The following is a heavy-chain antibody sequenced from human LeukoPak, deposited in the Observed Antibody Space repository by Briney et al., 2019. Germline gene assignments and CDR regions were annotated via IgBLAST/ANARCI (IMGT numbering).Heavy chain of an antibody. J-gene: IGHJ5*02. V-gene: IGHV4-39*07. CDR3: ARPYSSSWYPAGRRSCWFDP. CDR2: IYYSGNT. D-gene: IGHD6-13*01. CDR1: GGSIRSTTYY. Sequence: SETLSLTCSVSGGSIRSTTYYWGWIRQPPGKGLEWIGSIYYSGNTYYSPSLMSRVTISVDTSKNQFSLNLSSVTAADTAVYYCARPYSSSWYPAGRRSCWFDPWGQGTLVTVSS.